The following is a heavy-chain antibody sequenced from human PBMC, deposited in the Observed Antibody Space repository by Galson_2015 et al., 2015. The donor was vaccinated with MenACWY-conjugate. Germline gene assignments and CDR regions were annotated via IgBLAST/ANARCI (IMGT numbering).Heavy chain of an antibody. D-gene: IGHD6-19*01. Sequence: SLRLSCAASGFTFSSYGMHWVRQAPGKGLEWVAVISYDGSNKYYADSVKGRFTISRDNSKNTLYLQMNSLRAEDTAVYYCAKGGLWYSSGWYSNYYYYGMDVWGQGTTVPVSS. CDR3: AKGGLWYSSGWYSNYYYYGMDV. V-gene: IGHV3-30*18. CDR1: GFTFSSYG. CDR2: ISYDGSNK. J-gene: IGHJ6*02.